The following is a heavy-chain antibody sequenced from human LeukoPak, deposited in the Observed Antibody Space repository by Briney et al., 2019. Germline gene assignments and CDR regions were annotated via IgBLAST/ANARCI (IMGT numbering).Heavy chain of an antibody. V-gene: IGHV4-39*07. CDR2: IYYSGST. J-gene: IGHJ4*02. CDR1: GGSISSSSYY. D-gene: IGHD6-19*01. Sequence: PSETLSLTCTVSGGSISSSSYYWGWIRQPPGKGLEWIGSIYYSGSTYYNPSLKSRVTISVDTSKNQFSLKLSSVTAADTAVYYCARGGFGSGWYYFDYWGQGTLVTVSS. CDR3: ARGGFGSGWYYFDY.